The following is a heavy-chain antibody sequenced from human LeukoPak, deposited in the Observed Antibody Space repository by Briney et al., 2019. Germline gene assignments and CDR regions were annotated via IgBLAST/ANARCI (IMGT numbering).Heavy chain of an antibody. J-gene: IGHJ4*02. CDR2: IYYSGST. CDR3: ARDGSGYGDYAPPDY. V-gene: IGHV4-59*01. D-gene: IGHD4-17*01. Sequence: PSETLSLTCTDSGGSISSYYWSWIRQPPGKGLEWIGYIYYSGSTNYNPSLKSRVTISVDTSKNQFSLKLSSVTAADTAVYYCARDGSGYGDYAPPDYWGQGTLVTVSS. CDR1: GGSISSYY.